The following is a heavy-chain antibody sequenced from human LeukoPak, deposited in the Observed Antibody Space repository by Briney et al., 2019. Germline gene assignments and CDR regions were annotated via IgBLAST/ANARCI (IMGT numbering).Heavy chain of an antibody. CDR2: IRRKVYGGTT. CDR1: GFXFGDYG. J-gene: IGHJ4*02. D-gene: IGHD6-19*01. V-gene: IGHV3-49*04. CDR3: TREARGGGWYDY. Sequence: GRSLRLSCTASGFXFGDYGISWVRQAPGKGLEWVGFIRRKVYGGTTEYAASVKGRFTISRDDSESIAYLQMNSLKTEDTAVYFCTREARGGGWYDYWGQGSLVTVSS.